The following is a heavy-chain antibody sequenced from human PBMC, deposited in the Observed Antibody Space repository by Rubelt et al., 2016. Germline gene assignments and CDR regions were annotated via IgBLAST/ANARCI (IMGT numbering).Heavy chain of an antibody. Sequence: VSGGGLIQPGGSLRLSCAASGFTVSSNYMSWVRQAPGKGLEWVSVIYSGGGTYYADSVEGRFTISRDNSKNTLYLQMNSLRAEDTAIYYCASDRNNRAWWFYWGQGTLVTVSS. D-gene: IGHD2-8*02. CDR3: ASDRNNRAWWFY. CDR1: GFTVSSNY. CDR2: IYSGGGT. J-gene: IGHJ4*02. V-gene: IGHV3-66*01.